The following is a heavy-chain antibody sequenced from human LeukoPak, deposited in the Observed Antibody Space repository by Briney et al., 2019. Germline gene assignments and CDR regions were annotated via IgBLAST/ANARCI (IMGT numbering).Heavy chain of an antibody. D-gene: IGHD3-10*01. Sequence: ASVKVSCKASGYTFTSYAMHWVRQAPGQRLEWMGWINAGNGNTNYAQKLQGRVTMTTDTSTSTAYMELRSLRSDDTAVYYCARVNYYGSGIFSGDRQMANWFDPWGPGTLVTVSS. CDR2: INAGNGNT. CDR1: GYTFTSYA. CDR3: ARVNYYGSGIFSGDRQMANWFDP. J-gene: IGHJ5*02. V-gene: IGHV1-3*01.